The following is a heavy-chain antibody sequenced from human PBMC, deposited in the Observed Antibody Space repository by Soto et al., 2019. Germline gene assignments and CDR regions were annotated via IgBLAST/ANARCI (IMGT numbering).Heavy chain of an antibody. D-gene: IGHD5-12*01. CDR1: GYTFTSYY. CDR3: ARDGNIVATITDY. J-gene: IGHJ4*02. V-gene: IGHV1-46*01. Sequence: ASVKVSCKASGYTFTSYYMHWVRQAPGQGLEWMGMINPNSGSTSYAQKLQGRVTMTRDTSTSTAYMELRSLRSDDTAVYYCARDGNIVATITDYWGQGTLVTVSS. CDR2: INPNSGST.